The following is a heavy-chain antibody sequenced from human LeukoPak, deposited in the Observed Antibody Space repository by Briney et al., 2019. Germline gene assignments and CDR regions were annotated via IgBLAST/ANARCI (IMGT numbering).Heavy chain of an antibody. D-gene: IGHD4-17*01. Sequence: GGSLRLSCAASGFTVSSNYMSWARAAPGKGLEWGSAISGIGGSTFYADSVKGRFTISRGNSKNRLYLQMKSLRAEDTAVYYCAKDPTVTTSWFFDYWGQGTLVTVSS. CDR1: GFTVSSNY. CDR3: AKDPTVTTSWFFDY. CDR2: ISGIGGST. V-gene: IGHV3-23*01. J-gene: IGHJ4*02.